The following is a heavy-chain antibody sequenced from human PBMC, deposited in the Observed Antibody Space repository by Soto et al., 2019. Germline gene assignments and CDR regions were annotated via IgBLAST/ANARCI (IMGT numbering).Heavy chain of an antibody. J-gene: IGHJ3*02. CDR3: AKDSEAWNRFRFDI. CDR1: GFTFSSYA. V-gene: IGHV3-23*01. Sequence: EGQLLESGGGLVQPGGSLRISCAASGFTFSSYAMSWVRQVPGKGLEWVSNIGGRGDSTYYGDSVKGRFTISRDNSNNTLYLQMNSLRAEDTAVYYCAKDSEAWNRFRFDIWGQGTMVTVSS. D-gene: IGHD1-1*01. CDR2: IGGRGDST.